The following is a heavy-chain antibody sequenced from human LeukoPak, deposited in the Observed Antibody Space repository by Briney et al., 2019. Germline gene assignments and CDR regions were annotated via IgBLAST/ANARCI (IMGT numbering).Heavy chain of an antibody. V-gene: IGHV4-4*07. CDR1: GGSISSYY. J-gene: IGHJ5*02. CDR2: IYTSGSA. D-gene: IGHD6-6*01. Sequence: PSETLSLTCTVSGGSISSYYWSWIRQPAGKGLEWIGRIYTSGSANYNPSLKSRVTMSVDTSKNQFSLKLSSVTAADTAVYYCARDFSRSAPNWFDPWGQGTLVTVSS. CDR3: ARDFSRSAPNWFDP.